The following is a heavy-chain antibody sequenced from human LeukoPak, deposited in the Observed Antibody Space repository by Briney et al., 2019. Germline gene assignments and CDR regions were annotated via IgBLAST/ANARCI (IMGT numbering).Heavy chain of an antibody. V-gene: IGHV4-39*01. Sequence: SETLSVTCTVSGGSVSNGNYYWAWIRQPPGKGPEWIVSIYYTGNTYYNPSLKSRVTMSVDTSKNQFSLKLSSVTAADSAVYYCARRNSGTYYGLFDPWGQGTLVIVSS. CDR3: ARRNSGTYYGLFDP. D-gene: IGHD1-26*01. CDR1: GGSVSNGNYY. CDR2: IYYTGNT. J-gene: IGHJ5*02.